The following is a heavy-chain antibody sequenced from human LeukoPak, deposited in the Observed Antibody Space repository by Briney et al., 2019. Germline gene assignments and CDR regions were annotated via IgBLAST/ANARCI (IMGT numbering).Heavy chain of an antibody. J-gene: IGHJ4*02. CDR1: GFTFSSYA. CDR3: AKDPSWSVELAWYDY. Sequence: SGGSLRLSCAASGFTFSSYAMSWVRQAPGKGLEWVSAISGSGDSTYYADSVKGRFTISRDNSKNTLYLQMNSLRAEDTAVYYCAKDPSWSVELAWYDYWGQGTLVTVSS. D-gene: IGHD3-3*02. CDR2: ISGSGDST. V-gene: IGHV3-23*01.